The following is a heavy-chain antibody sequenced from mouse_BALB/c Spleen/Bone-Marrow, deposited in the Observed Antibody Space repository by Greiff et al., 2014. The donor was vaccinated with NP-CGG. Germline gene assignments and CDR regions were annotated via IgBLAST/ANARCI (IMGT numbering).Heavy chain of an antibody. J-gene: IGHJ4*01. CDR2: IDPANGNT. D-gene: IGHD1-1*01. CDR1: GFNIKDTY. Sequence: DVQLVESGAELVKPGASVKLSRTASGFNIKDTYMHWVKQRPEQGLEWIGRIDPANGNTKYDPKFQGKATITAGTSSNTAYLQLSSLTSEDTAVYYCARYYRYYYAMDYWGQGTSVTVSS. CDR3: ARYYRYYYAMDY. V-gene: IGHV14-3*02.